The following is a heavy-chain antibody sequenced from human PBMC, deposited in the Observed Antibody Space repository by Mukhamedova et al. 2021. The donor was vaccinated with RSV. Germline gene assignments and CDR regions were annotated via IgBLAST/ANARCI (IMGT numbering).Heavy chain of an antibody. CDR2: SSG. Sequence: SSGINAEYMGGRFTISRDNSKNTLYLQMDSLRPEDTAVYYCANRGSSGWDVGDYWGQGTPVTVSS. CDR3: ANRGSSGWDVGDY. D-gene: IGHD6-19*01. J-gene: IGHJ4*02. V-gene: IGHV3-30-3*02.